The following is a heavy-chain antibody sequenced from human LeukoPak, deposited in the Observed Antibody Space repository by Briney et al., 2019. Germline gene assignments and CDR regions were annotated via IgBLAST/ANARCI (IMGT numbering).Heavy chain of an antibody. J-gene: IGHJ4*02. Sequence: ASVKLSCKVSGYTLTELSMHWVRQAPGTGLGWVGGFEPEDGETIYAQKFQGRVTMTEDTSTDTAYMELSSLRSEDTAVYYCATALTLRGEYYFDYWGQGTLVTVSS. CDR3: ATALTLRGEYYFDY. CDR1: GYTLTELS. CDR2: FEPEDGET. D-gene: IGHD4-17*01. V-gene: IGHV1-24*01.